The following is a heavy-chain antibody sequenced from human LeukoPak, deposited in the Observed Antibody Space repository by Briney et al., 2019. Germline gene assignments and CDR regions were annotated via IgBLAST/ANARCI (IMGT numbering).Heavy chain of an antibody. CDR1: GYTFTCYG. D-gene: IGHD2/OR15-2a*01. V-gene: IGHV7-4-1*02. J-gene: IGHJ6*04. Sequence: ASVTVSFKSSGYTFTCYGISWVRQPPGQGLEWMGWINTKTGNPTYAPGFTGRVVFSLNTSVSTAYLPISSLKAEQRAVYYCVLEYYRYISGMDVWGKGTTVTVSS. CDR2: INTKTGNP. CDR3: VLEYYRYISGMDV.